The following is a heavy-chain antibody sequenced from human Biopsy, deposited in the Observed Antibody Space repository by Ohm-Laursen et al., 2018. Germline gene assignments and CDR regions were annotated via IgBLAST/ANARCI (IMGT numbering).Heavy chain of an antibody. Sequence: RSLRLSCAASGFSFSTYGIYWVRQAPGKGLEWVAAIWYDGTNKYYAESAKGRLTISRDNSKNTLYLQMNSLRAEDTAVYFCARGGPHVRAGGSAFDYWGQGTLVTVSS. CDR2: IWYDGTNK. CDR1: GFSFSTYG. J-gene: IGHJ4*02. V-gene: IGHV3-33*07. D-gene: IGHD2-2*01. CDR3: ARGGPHVRAGGSAFDY.